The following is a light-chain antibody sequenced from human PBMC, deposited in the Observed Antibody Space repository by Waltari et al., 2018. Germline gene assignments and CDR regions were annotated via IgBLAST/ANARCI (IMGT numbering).Light chain of an antibody. V-gene: IGLV1-47*01. CDR2: RND. CDR3: ALWDDSLSGVV. J-gene: IGLJ2*01. CDR1: SSNVVRHY. Sequence: QSVLTQPPSASGTPGQRVTNYCSGRSSNVVRHYTNRYQPPPGTTPQVLIYRNDARPSRFPDRFSGSKSGTSASLAISGLRSEDEADYYCALWDDSLSGVVFGGGTKVTVL.